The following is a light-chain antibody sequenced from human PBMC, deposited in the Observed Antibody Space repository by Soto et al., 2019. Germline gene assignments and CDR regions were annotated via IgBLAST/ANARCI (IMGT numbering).Light chain of an antibody. Sequence: IQMTQSPSSLSASVGDRVTITCRASQSIGRDLNWYQQTPGKAPKLLIYGASSLQSGVPSRFSGSGSGTDFTLTISSLQPEDFATYFCLQDYGYPWTFGQGTKVEVK. CDR2: GAS. J-gene: IGKJ1*01. CDR1: QSIGRD. CDR3: LQDYGYPWT. V-gene: IGKV1-6*01.